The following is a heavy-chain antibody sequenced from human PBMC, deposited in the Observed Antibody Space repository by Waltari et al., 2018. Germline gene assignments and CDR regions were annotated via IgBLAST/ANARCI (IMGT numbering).Heavy chain of an antibody. Sequence: QLQLQESGPGLVKPSETLSLTCTVSGGSISSSSYYWGWIRQPPGKGLEWIGSIYYSGSTYYNPSLKSRVTISVDTAKNQFSLKLSSLTAADTAVYYCARSLPGIAVAFDYWGQGTLVIVSS. CDR3: ARSLPGIAVAFDY. J-gene: IGHJ4*02. CDR1: GGSISSSSYY. V-gene: IGHV4-39*07. D-gene: IGHD6-19*01. CDR2: IYYSGST.